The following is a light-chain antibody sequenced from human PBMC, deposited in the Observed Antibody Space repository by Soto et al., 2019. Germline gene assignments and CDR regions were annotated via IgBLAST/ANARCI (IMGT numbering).Light chain of an antibody. V-gene: IGLV2-14*01. CDR2: DVS. CDR1: SSDVGGSNS. Sequence: QSALTQPASVSGSPGQSITISCTGTSSDVGGSNSVSWYQQHPGKAPKLMIYDVSNRPSGVSNRFSGSKSGNTASLTISGLQAEDEADYYCSSYISSSTPYVFGTGTKVTVL. J-gene: IGLJ1*01. CDR3: SSYISSSTPYV.